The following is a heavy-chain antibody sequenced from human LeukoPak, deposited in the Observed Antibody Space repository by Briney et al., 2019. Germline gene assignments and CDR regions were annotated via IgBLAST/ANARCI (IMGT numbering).Heavy chain of an antibody. D-gene: IGHD6-13*01. CDR1: GGSISSSNW. CDR3: ARGIAAAGTWYFDY. CDR2: IYHSGST. Sequence: SETLSLTCAVSGGSISSSNWWSWVRQPPGKGLEWIGEIYHSGSTNYNPSLKSRVTISVDKSKNLFSLKLSSVTAADTAVYYCARGIAAAGTWYFDYWGQGTLVTVSS. J-gene: IGHJ4*02. V-gene: IGHV4-4*02.